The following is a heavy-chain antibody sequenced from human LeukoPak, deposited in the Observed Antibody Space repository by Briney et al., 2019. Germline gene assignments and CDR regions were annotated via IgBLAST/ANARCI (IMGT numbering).Heavy chain of an antibody. CDR3: ARAPSGCGGTCAFDS. Sequence: SETLSLTCTVSGDSISGYFWSWIRQPAGKGLEWIGRMHADGDSNYNPSLKSRITLSLDTPESQFSLKLTSVTAADTAVYFCARAPSGCGGTCAFDSWGQGTLVTVSS. CDR2: MHADGDS. CDR1: GDSISGYF. D-gene: IGHD2-15*01. J-gene: IGHJ4*02. V-gene: IGHV4-4*07.